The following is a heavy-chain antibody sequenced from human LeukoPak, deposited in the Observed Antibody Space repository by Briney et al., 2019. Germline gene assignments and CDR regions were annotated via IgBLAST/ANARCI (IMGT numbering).Heavy chain of an antibody. CDR3: AKLGSYSGYDEGVDY. D-gene: IGHD5-12*01. CDR2: ISGSGGST. J-gene: IGHJ4*02. CDR1: GFTFSSYW. V-gene: IGHV3-23*01. Sequence: GGSLRLSCAASGFTFSSYWMSWVRQAPGKGLEWVSAISGSGGSTYYADSVKGRFTISRDNSKNTLYLQMNSLRAEDTAVYYCAKLGSYSGYDEGVDYWGQGTLVTVSS.